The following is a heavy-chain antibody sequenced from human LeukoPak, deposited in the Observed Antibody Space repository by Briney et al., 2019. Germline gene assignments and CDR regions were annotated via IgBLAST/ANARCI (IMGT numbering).Heavy chain of an antibody. Sequence: PGGSLRLSCAASGFTFDDYGMSWVRQAPGKGLEWVSGINWNGGSTGYANSVKGRFTISRDNAKNSLYLQMNSLRAEDTALYHCARVSGDVVVTAIHLYYFDYWGQGTLVTVSS. D-gene: IGHD2-21*02. J-gene: IGHJ4*02. V-gene: IGHV3-20*01. CDR3: ARVSGDVVVTAIHLYYFDY. CDR2: INWNGGST. CDR1: GFTFDDYG.